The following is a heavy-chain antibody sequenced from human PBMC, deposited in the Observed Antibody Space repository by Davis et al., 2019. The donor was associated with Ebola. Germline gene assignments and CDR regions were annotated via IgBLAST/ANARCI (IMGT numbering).Heavy chain of an antibody. V-gene: IGHV3-21*01. CDR2: ISSSSSYI. CDR3: VRDTIEGATTFDH. J-gene: IGHJ4*02. Sequence: GGSLRLSCAASGFTFSSYSMNWVRQAPGKGLEWVSSISSSSSYIYYADSVKGRFTISRDNAKNSLYLQMNSLRAEDTAVYYCVRDTIEGATTFDHWGQGTLVTVAS. CDR1: GFTFSSYS. D-gene: IGHD1-26*01.